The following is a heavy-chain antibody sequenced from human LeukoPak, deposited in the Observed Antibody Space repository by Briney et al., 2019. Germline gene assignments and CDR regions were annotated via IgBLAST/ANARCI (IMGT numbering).Heavy chain of an antibody. D-gene: IGHD6-13*01. CDR1: RVSISTYY. J-gene: IGHJ4*02. CDR3: ARHSSSYSFDS. Sequence: SETLSLTCTVYRVSISTYYWGWIRQPPGKGLEWIGYIYDYGRNIIHPSLRSGVTISKDTSKNQFSVRVSSVTAAGTAVYYCARHSSSYSFDSWGQGALVTVSS. CDR2: IYDYGRN. V-gene: IGHV4-59*08.